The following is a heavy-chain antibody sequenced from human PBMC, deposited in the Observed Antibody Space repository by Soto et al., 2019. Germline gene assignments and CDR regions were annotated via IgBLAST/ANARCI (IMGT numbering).Heavy chain of an antibody. J-gene: IGHJ6*02. D-gene: IGHD3-3*01. Sequence: PSETLSLTCTVSGGSISSYYWIWIRQPAGKGLEWIGRIYTSGSTNYNPSLKSRVTMSVDTSKNQFSLKLSSVTAADTAVYYCAREGRGFLEWFYYYGMDVWGQGTTVTVSS. CDR3: AREGRGFLEWFYYYGMDV. CDR1: GGSISSYY. CDR2: IYTSGST. V-gene: IGHV4-4*07.